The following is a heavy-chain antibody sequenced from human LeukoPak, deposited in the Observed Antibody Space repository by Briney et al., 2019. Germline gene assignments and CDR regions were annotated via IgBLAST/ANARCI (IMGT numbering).Heavy chain of an antibody. CDR1: GGSINSYY. V-gene: IGHV4-59*01. CDR2: IYYSGSI. D-gene: IGHD2/OR15-2a*01. J-gene: IGHJ5*02. Sequence: MSSETLSLTCSVSGGSINSYYWSWIRQPPGKGLEWIGYIYYSGSIKYSPSLKSRVTMSVDTSENQFSLKLSSVTAADTAVYYCARTFFTETWFDPWGQGTLVTVSS. CDR3: ARTFFTETWFDP.